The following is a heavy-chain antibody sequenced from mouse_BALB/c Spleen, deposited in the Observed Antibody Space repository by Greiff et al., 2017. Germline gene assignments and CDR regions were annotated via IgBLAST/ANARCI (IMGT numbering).Heavy chain of an antibody. D-gene: IGHD4-1*01. CDR1: GYSITSDYA. CDR3: ARANPYYAMDY. CDR2: ISYSGST. Sequence: EVKVEESGPGLVKPSQSLSLTCTVTGYSITSDYAWNWIRQFPGNKLEWMGYISYSGSTSYNPSLKSRISITRDTSKNQFFLQLNSVTTEDTATYYCARANPYYAMDYWGQGTSVTVSS. J-gene: IGHJ4*01. V-gene: IGHV3-2*02.